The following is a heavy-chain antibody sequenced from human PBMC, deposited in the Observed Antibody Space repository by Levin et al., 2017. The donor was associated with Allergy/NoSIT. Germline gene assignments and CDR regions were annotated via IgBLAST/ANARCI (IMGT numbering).Heavy chain of an antibody. D-gene: IGHD5-18*01. CDR3: AKLGIPAAIDYYYSGMDV. CDR1: GFTFSSYG. J-gene: IGHJ6*02. V-gene: IGHV3-30*18. CDR2: TSYDGSNI. Sequence: GGSLRLSCVASGFTFSSYGMHWVRQAPGKGLEWVAVTSYDGSNIYYKDSVKGRFTISRDNSKNTLYLQMNSLRGEDTAIYYCAKLGIPAAIDYYYSGMDVWGQGTTVIVSS.